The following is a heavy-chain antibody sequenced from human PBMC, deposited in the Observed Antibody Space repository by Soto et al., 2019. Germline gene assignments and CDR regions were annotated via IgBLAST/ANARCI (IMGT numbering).Heavy chain of an antibody. J-gene: IGHJ6*02. Sequence: QVQLVQSGAEVKKPGASVKVSCKASGYSFTNDDISWVRRAPGQGLEWMGWMSPKTGNTGYAQKFQGRVTMTRNTSISTAYMELTSLRSDDTAVYYCTRWLGYSSGADAWGQGTTVTVSS. V-gene: IGHV1-8*02. CDR3: TRWLGYSSGADA. CDR2: MSPKTGNT. D-gene: IGHD5-18*01. CDR1: GYSFTNDD.